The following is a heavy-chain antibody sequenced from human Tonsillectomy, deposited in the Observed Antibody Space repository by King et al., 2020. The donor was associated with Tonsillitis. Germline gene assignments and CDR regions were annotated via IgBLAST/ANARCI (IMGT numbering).Heavy chain of an antibody. CDR3: AREVATISGPFKAPTDLDC. V-gene: IGHV3-21*01. Sequence: EVQLVESGGGLVKPGGSLRLSCTASGFTFSNFYMNWVRQAPGKGLEWVSSISSSSTYINYADSVKGRFTISRDNTKNSLFLQMNSLRAEDTAMYYCAREVATISGPFKAPTDLDCWGQGTLVTVSS. J-gene: IGHJ4*02. CDR2: ISSSSTYI. D-gene: IGHD5-12*01. CDR1: GFTFSNFY.